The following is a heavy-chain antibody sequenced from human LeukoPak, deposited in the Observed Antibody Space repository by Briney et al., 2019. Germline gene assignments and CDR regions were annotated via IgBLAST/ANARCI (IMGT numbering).Heavy chain of an antibody. CDR3: TTEELITMIRGVKYYFDY. J-gene: IGHJ4*02. Sequence: KAGGSLRLSCAASGFTFSEAWMSWVRQAPGKGLEWVGRIKSKTDGGTTDCAAPVKGRFIISRDDPKNTLYLQMNSLKTEDTAVYYCTTEELITMIRGVKYYFDYWGQGILVTVSS. D-gene: IGHD3-10*01. CDR2: IKSKTDGGTT. CDR1: GFTFSEAW. V-gene: IGHV3-15*01.